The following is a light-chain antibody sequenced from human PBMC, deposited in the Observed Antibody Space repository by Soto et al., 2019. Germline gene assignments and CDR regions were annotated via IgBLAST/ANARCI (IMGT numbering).Light chain of an antibody. Sequence: EIVLTQSPVTLSLSPGEGATLSCRASQSVSSYYLAWYQQKPGQAPRLLIYGASIRATGIPDRFSGSGSGTDFTLTVSRLEPEDFAVYYCQQYGYSSWTFGQGTKVDI. V-gene: IGKV3-20*01. CDR1: QSVSSYY. CDR3: QQYGYSSWT. CDR2: GAS. J-gene: IGKJ1*01.